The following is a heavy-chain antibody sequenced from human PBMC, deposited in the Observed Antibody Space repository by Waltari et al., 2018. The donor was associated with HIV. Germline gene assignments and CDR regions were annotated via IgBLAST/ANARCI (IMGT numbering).Heavy chain of an antibody. CDR1: GYTFTSYD. CDR3: ARGGDSNSWYYYYYGMDV. CDR2: RNPNRGKT. V-gene: IGHV1-8*01. D-gene: IGHD3-22*01. Sequence: QVQLVQSGAEVKKPGASVKVSCKASGYTFTSYDINWVRQATGQGLEWMGWRNPNRGKTGYAQKFQGRVTMTRNTSRSTAYMELSSLRSEDTAVYYCARGGDSNSWYYYYYGMDVWGQGTTVTVSS. J-gene: IGHJ6*02.